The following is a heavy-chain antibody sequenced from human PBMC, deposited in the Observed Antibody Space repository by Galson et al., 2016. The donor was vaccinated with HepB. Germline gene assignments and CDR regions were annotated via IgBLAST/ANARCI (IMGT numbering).Heavy chain of an antibody. V-gene: IGHV4-31*03. Sequence: TLSLTCSVSGGSISSGADYWSWIRHHPVKGLEWIGYIYYSGRTSYNPSLKSRITMSVDRSKNQFPLRLTSVTVADAAVYYCARGRGTYGSSTGVDFWGQGLLVSVSS. CDR2: IYYSGRT. CDR1: GGSISSGADY. D-gene: IGHD6-19*01. J-gene: IGHJ4*02. CDR3: ARGRGTYGSSTGVDF.